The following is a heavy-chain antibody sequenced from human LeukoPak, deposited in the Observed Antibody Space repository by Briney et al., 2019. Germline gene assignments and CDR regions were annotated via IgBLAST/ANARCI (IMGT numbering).Heavy chain of an antibody. V-gene: IGHV4-61*02. CDR1: GGSISSGSYY. CDR2: IYTSGST. J-gene: IGHJ5*02. CDR3: ARGRRYSYGVSTAGMGHSWFDP. D-gene: IGHD5-18*01. Sequence: SQTLSLTCTVSGGSISSGSYYWSWIRQPAGKGLEWIGRIYTSGSTNYNPSLKSRVTISVDTSKNQFSLKLSSVTAADTAVYYCARGRRYSYGVSTAGMGHSWFDPWGQGTLVTVSS.